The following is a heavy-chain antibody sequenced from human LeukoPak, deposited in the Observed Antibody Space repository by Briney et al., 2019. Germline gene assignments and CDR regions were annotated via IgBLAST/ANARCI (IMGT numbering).Heavy chain of an antibody. CDR3: ARHEGSYYDTSGYTFDC. Sequence: SETLSLTCTVSGGSVNSGNYYWGWIRQPPGKGLEWIGSIHYSAHTYYNPSLKSRVTISVDTSKNQFSLKLSPVTAADRAVYFCARHEGSYYDTSGYTFDCWGQGTLVTVSS. CDR1: GGSVNSGNYY. CDR2: IHYSAHT. D-gene: IGHD3-22*01. J-gene: IGHJ4*02. V-gene: IGHV4-39*01.